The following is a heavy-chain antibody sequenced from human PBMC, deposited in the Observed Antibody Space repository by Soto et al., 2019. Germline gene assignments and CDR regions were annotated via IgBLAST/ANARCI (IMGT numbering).Heavy chain of an antibody. J-gene: IGHJ6*02. CDR3: ARSSPYIVVRKPTGNQDYYGMDV. V-gene: IGHV1-69*01. CDR2: IIPVFGTT. CDR1: GGTFSNYT. D-gene: IGHD2-2*01. Sequence: QVQLVQSGAEVKKPGSSVKVFCKASGGTFSNYTISWVRQAPGQGLEWMGGIIPVFGTTDYEQNYQGIVKITADGSTSTAYMKLSSLRSADTAVYYCARSSPYIVVRKPTGNQDYYGMDVWGQGTTVTVSS.